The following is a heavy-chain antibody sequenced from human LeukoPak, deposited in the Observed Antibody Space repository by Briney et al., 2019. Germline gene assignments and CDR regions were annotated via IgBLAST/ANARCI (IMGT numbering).Heavy chain of an antibody. CDR1: GFTFYTYG. J-gene: IGHJ4*02. D-gene: IGHD6-13*01. CDR3: ARGAQLTDF. Sequence: RGSLRLSCAASGFTFYTYGMHWVRQAPGKGLEYVSGIGPDGGTTYYASSVKGRFTISRDNSKYMLYLQMGSLTVDDMAVYYCARGAQLTDFWGQGTLVTVSS. V-gene: IGHV3-64*01. CDR2: IGPDGGTT.